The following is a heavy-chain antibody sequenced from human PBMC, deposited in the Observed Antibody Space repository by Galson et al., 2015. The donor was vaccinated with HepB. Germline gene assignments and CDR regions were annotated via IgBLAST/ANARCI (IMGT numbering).Heavy chain of an antibody. Sequence: ALVKPTQTLTLTCTFSGFSLSTSGMCVSWIRQPPGKALEWLARIDWDDDKYYSTSLKTRLTISKDTSKNQVVLTMTNMDPVDTATYYCARLVVVAATSYYYYMDVWGKGTTVTVSS. CDR2: IDWDDDK. J-gene: IGHJ6*03. CDR3: ARLVVVAATSYYYYMDV. D-gene: IGHD2-15*01. V-gene: IGHV2-70*11. CDR1: GFSLSTSGMC.